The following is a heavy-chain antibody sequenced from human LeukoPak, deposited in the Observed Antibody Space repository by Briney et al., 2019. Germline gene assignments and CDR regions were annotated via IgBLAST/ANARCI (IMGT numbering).Heavy chain of an antibody. CDR3: ARHGGYAYAFDI. J-gene: IGHJ3*02. D-gene: IGHD1-26*01. V-gene: IGHV4-39*01. Sequence: SETLSLTCTVSGGSISSSSYYWGWIRQPPGKGLGWIGSIYYSGSTYYNPSLKSRVTISVDTSKNQFSLKLSSVTAADRAVYYCARHGGYAYAFDIWAKGQRSPSLQ. CDR2: IYYSGST. CDR1: GGSISSSSYY.